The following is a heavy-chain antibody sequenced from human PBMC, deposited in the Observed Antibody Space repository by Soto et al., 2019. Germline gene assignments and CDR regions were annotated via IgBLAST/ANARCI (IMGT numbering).Heavy chain of an antibody. J-gene: IGHJ6*02. CDR3: AGGKNGMDV. Sequence: SETLSLTCAVSGGSISSNNWWSWVRQPPGKGLEWIAEISYSGSTNYNPSLKSRVTTSLDKSKNQLSLKLNSVTAADTAVYYCAGGKNGMDVWGQGTTVTVSS. V-gene: IGHV4-4*02. CDR2: ISYSGST. CDR1: GGSISSNNW. D-gene: IGHD3-16*01.